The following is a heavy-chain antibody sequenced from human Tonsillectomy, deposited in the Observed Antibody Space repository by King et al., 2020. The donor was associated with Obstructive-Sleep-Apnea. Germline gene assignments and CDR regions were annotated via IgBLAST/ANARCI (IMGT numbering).Heavy chain of an antibody. CDR1: GFSLSTSGMC. J-gene: IGHJ6*02. CDR2: IDWDDDK. Sequence: TLKESGPALVKPTQTLTLTCTFSGFSLSTSGMCVSWIRQPPGKALEWLARIDWDDDKYYSTSLKTRLTISKDTSKNQVVLTMTNMDPVDTATYYCARVGFGDYYYGMDVWGQGTTVTVSS. V-gene: IGHV2-70*11. CDR3: ARVGFGDYYYGMDV. D-gene: IGHD3-10*01.